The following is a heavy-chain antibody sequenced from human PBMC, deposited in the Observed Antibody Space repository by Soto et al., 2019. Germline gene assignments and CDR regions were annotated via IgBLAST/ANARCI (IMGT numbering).Heavy chain of an antibody. V-gene: IGHV3-21*01. Sequence: GGSLSLSCAASGFAFSSYSMNWVRQAPGKGLEWVSSISSSSSYIYYADSVKGRFTISRDNAKNSLYLQMNSLRAEDTAVYYCARRIAVAGNLDYWGQGTLVTVSS. CDR2: ISSSSSYI. J-gene: IGHJ4*02. CDR3: ARRIAVAGNLDY. CDR1: GFAFSSYS. D-gene: IGHD6-19*01.